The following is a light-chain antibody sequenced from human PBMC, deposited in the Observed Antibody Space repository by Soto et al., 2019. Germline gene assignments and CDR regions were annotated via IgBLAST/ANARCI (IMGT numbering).Light chain of an antibody. Sequence: DIQSTQSPSSLSASVRDRVTITCRASQSISSYLNWYQQKPGKAPNLLIYDVSSLESGVPSRFRGSGSGTEFTLTISSLEPDDLGTYYCQQDSSYPWTFGQGTKVDI. V-gene: IGKV1-5*01. J-gene: IGKJ1*01. CDR3: QQDSSYPWT. CDR2: DVS. CDR1: QSISSY.